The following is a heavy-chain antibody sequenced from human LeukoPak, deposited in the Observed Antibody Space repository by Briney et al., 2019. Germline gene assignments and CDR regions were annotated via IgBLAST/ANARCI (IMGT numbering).Heavy chain of an antibody. J-gene: IGHJ6*02. CDR3: ARGWAFYYYGMDV. D-gene: IGHD1-26*01. CDR2: IYYSGST. Sequence: SETLSLTCTVSGGSISSYYWSWIRLPPGKGLEWIGYIYYSGSTNYNPSLKSRVTISVDTSKNQFSLKLSSVTAADTAVYYCARGWAFYYYGMDVWGQGTTVTVSS. V-gene: IGHV4-59*01. CDR1: GGSISSYY.